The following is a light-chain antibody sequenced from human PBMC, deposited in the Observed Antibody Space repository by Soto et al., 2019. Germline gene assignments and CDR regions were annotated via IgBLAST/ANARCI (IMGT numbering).Light chain of an antibody. CDR1: QSVSIN. J-gene: IGKJ5*01. V-gene: IGKV3-15*01. CDR3: QQYNNLPIT. CDR2: GAS. Sequence: EIVMTQSPATLSVSPGERATLSCRASQSVSINLAWYQQKPGQAPRLLIYGASTRATGIPARFSGSGSGTEFTLTISSLQSEDFAVYYCQQYNNLPITFGQGTRLEIK.